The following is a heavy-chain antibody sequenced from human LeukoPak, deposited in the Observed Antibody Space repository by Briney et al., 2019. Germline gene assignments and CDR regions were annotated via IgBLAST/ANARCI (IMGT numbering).Heavy chain of an antibody. J-gene: IGHJ6*03. V-gene: IGHV3-30*02. D-gene: IGHD3-9*01. CDR1: GFTFSSYG. Sequence: PGGSLRLSCAASGFTFSSYGMHWVRQAPGKGLEWEAFMRYDGSNRNYADSVKGRFTISRDNSKNTLYLQMNSLRAEDTAVYYCAKGVKVPLLRYFSYYMDVWGKGTTVTISS. CDR2: MRYDGSNR. CDR3: AKGVKVPLLRYFSYYMDV.